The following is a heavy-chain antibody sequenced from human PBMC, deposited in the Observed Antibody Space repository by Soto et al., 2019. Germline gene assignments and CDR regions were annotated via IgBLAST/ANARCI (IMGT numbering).Heavy chain of an antibody. Sequence: RRLSCAASGFTFSSYGMHCVRQTPGKGLEWVAVISYDGSNKYYADSVKGRFTISRDNSKNTLYLQMNSLRAEDTAVYYCAKDLPPRPGFYYYGMDVWGQGTTVTVSS. CDR2: ISYDGSNK. CDR1: GFTFSSYG. V-gene: IGHV3-30*18. D-gene: IGHD3-9*01. CDR3: AKDLPPRPGFYYYGMDV. J-gene: IGHJ6*02.